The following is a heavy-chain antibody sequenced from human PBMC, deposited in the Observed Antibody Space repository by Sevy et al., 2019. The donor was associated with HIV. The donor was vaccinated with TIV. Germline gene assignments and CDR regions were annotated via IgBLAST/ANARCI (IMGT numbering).Heavy chain of an antibody. CDR3: ARVNCTNGVCFQGYYYYGLDV. CDR1: GFSFSGYS. CDR2: IDTSSAYI. D-gene: IGHD2-8*01. V-gene: IGHV3-21*01. J-gene: IGHJ6*02. Sequence: GGSLRLSCAASGFSFSGYSFNWVRQAPGKGLEWVSSIDTSSAYIYYADSVKGRFTISRDNAKNSLYLQMSSLTAEDTAVYFCARVNCTNGVCFQGYYYYGLDVWGQGTTVTVSS.